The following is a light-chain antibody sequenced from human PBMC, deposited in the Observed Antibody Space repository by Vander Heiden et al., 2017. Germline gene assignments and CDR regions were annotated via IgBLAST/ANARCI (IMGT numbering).Light chain of an antibody. CDR2: DVS. CDR3: SSYTSSSTRV. CDR1: SSDVGGYNY. V-gene: IGLV2-14*01. J-gene: IGLJ3*02. Sequence: QSALTQPASVSGSPGQSITISCTGTSSDVGGYNYVSCYQQHPGKAPNLMIYDVSNRPSGVSNRFSGSKSGNTASLTISGLQAEDEADYYCSSYTSSSTRVFGGGTKLTVL.